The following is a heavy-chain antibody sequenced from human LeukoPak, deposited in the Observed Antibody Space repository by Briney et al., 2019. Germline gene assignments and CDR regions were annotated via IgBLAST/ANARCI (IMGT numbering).Heavy chain of an antibody. CDR2: INSDGSST. Sequence: GGSLRFSCAASGFTFSSYWMHWVRQAPGKGLVWVSRINSDGSSTNYADSVKGRFTISRDNAKNTLYLQMNSLRAEDTAVYYCARGSYYDFWSGRHTPTDYWGQGTLVTVSS. CDR1: GFTFSSYW. J-gene: IGHJ4*02. CDR3: ARGSYYDFWSGRHTPTDY. V-gene: IGHV3-74*01. D-gene: IGHD3-3*01.